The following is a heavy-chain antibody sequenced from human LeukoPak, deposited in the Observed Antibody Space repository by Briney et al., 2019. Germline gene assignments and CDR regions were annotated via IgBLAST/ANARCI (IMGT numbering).Heavy chain of an antibody. V-gene: IGHV4-31*11. J-gene: IGHJ4*02. Sequence: PSQTLSLTCAVSGGSISSGGYYWSWIRQHPGKGLEWIGYIYYSGSTYYNPSLKSRVTISVDTSKNQFSLKLSSVTAADTAVYYCARGATDLNWNLRVFDYWGQGTLVTVSS. CDR1: GGSISSGGYY. D-gene: IGHD1-20*01. CDR2: IYYSGST. CDR3: ARGATDLNWNLRVFDY.